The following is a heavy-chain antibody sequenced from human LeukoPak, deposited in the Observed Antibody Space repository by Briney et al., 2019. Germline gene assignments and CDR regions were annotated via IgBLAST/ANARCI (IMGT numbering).Heavy chain of an antibody. CDR3: ARDGYYDSSGYYSDAFDI. V-gene: IGHV1-18*01. D-gene: IGHD3-22*01. J-gene: IGHJ3*02. Sequence: ASVKVSCKASGCTFTSYGISWVRQAPGQGLEWMGWISAYNGNTNYAQKLQGRVTMTTETSTSTAYMELRSLRSDDTAVYYCARDGYYDSSGYYSDAFDIWGQGTMVTVSS. CDR1: GCTFTSYG. CDR2: ISAYNGNT.